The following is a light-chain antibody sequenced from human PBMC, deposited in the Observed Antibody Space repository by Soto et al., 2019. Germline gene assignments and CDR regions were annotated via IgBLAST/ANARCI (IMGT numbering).Light chain of an antibody. V-gene: IGKV3-20*01. CDR3: QQYGASPWT. CDR1: QSVNSN. Sequence: EIVMTQSPATLSLSPGERATLSCRASQSVNSNLAWYQQKAGQAPRLLIYGVSNRATGIPDRFSGSGSGTDFSLISGRLEPEDFAVYFCQQYGASPWTFGQGTKVDI. CDR2: GVS. J-gene: IGKJ1*01.